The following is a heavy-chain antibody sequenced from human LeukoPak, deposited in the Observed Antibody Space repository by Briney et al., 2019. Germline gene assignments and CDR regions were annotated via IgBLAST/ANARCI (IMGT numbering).Heavy chain of an antibody. CDR2: INHSGST. CDR3: ARDCSSTSCYFYYYGMDV. Sequence: SETLSLTCAVYGGSFSGYYWSWIRQPPGKGLEGIGEINHSGSTNYNPSLKSRVTISVDTSKNQFSLKLSSVTAADTAVYYCARDCSSTSCYFYYYGMDVWGKGTTVTVSS. CDR1: GGSFSGYY. J-gene: IGHJ6*04. D-gene: IGHD2-2*01. V-gene: IGHV4-34*01.